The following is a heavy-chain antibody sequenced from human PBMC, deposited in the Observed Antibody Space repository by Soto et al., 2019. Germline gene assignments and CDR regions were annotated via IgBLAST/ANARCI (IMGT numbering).Heavy chain of an antibody. Sequence: GASVKVSCKASGYTFTSHYMHWVRQAPGQGLEWMGIINPSGGSTTYGQKFQGRVTMTRDTSTTTVYMELSSLRSEDTAVYYCAIRQDNRNFGSGIPDYYYGMDVWGQGTTVTVSS. V-gene: IGHV1-46*01. D-gene: IGHD1-7*01. CDR1: GYTFTSHY. CDR2: INPSGGST. CDR3: AIRQDNRNFGSGIPDYYYGMDV. J-gene: IGHJ6*02.